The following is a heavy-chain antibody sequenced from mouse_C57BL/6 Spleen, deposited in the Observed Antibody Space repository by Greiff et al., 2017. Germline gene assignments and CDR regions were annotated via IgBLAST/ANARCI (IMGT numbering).Heavy chain of an antibody. D-gene: IGHD1-1*01. V-gene: IGHV1-50*01. Sequence: QVQLQQPGAELVKPGASVKLSCKASGYTFTSYWMQWVKQRPGQGLEWIGEIDPSDSYTNYNQKFKGKATLTVDTSSSTAYMQLSSLTSEDSAVYYCARGGYYGRGYFDVWGTGTTVTVSS. CDR3: ARGGYYGRGYFDV. J-gene: IGHJ1*03. CDR2: IDPSDSYT. CDR1: GYTFTSYW.